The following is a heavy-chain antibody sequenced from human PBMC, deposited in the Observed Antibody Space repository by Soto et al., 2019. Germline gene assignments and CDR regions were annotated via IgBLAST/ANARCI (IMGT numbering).Heavy chain of an antibody. D-gene: IGHD1-26*01. CDR1: GLTVSNNY. V-gene: IGHV3-66*01. CDR3: ARGGRPTSNWFDP. CDR2: IYSGGST. J-gene: IGHJ5*02. Sequence: EVPLVESGGGWVEPGGSLRLSCPASGLTVSNNYINWVRQAPGKGLEWVSVIYSGGSTYYADSVKGRFTISRDNSKNTLYLQMNSLRAEDTAVYYCARGGRPTSNWFDPWGQGTLVTVSS.